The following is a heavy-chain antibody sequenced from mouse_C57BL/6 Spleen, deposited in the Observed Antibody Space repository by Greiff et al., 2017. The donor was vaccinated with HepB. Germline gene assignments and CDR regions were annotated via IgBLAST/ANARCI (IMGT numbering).Heavy chain of an antibody. D-gene: IGHD1-1*01. CDR1: GYTFTSYW. V-gene: IGHV1-53*01. J-gene: IGHJ1*03. Sequence: QVQLQQPGTELVKPGASVKLSCKASGYTFTSYWMHWVKQRPGQGLEWIGNINPSNGGTNYNEKFKSKATLTVDKSSSTAYRQLSSLTSEDSAVYYCARPPYYYGSSYRYFDVWGTGTTVTVSS. CDR3: ARPPYYYGSSYRYFDV. CDR2: INPSNGGT.